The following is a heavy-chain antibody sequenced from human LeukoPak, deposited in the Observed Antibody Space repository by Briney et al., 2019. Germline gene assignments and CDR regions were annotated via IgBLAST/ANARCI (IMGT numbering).Heavy chain of an antibody. CDR3: ARVNRMVPGYCSGGTCPGDY. V-gene: IGHV3-48*01. CDR1: GFTFGSYG. CDR2: ISSSSNT. D-gene: IGHD2-15*01. Sequence: GGSLRLSCAASGFTFGSYGMSWVRQAPGKGLEWVAYISSSSNTYYADSVKGRFTISRDNAKNSLYLQMNSLRAEDTAVYYCARVNRMVPGYCSGGTCPGDYWGQGTLVTVSS. J-gene: IGHJ4*02.